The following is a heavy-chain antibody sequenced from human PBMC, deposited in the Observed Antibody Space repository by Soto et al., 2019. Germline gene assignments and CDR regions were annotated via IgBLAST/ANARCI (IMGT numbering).Heavy chain of an antibody. CDR3: AWLTFYGMDV. CDR1: GGSISSGGYY. V-gene: IGHV4-31*03. D-gene: IGHD3-10*01. CDR2: IYYSGST. Sequence: SETLSLTCTVSGGSISSGGYYWSWIRQHPGKGLEWIGYIYYSGSTYYNPSLKSRVTISVDTSKNQFSLKLSSVTAADTAVYYCAWLTFYGMDVWGQGTTVTVSS. J-gene: IGHJ6*02.